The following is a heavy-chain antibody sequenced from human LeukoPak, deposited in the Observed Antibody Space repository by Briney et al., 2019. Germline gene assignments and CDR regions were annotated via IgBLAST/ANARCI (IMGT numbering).Heavy chain of an antibody. D-gene: IGHD4-23*01. CDR2: IRSSSNII. V-gene: IGHV3-48*02. CDR3: ARGTTVVTGLFDY. J-gene: IGHJ4*02. CDR1: GFSFSSYE. Sequence: PGGSLRLSCAASGFSFSSYEMNWVRQAPGKGLEWVSYIRSSSNIIHYADSVKGRVTISRDNAKNSVYLQMNSLRDEDTAAYYCARGTTVVTGLFDYWGQGTLVTVSS.